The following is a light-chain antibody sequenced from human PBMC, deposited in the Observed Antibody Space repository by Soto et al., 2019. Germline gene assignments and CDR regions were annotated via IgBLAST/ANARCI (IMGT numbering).Light chain of an antibody. CDR1: QSVSTN. J-gene: IGKJ1*01. Sequence: EAVMTQSPATLSVSPGEQATLSCRASQSVSTNLAWYQQKPGQAPRLLIYDASTRATGIPVRFSGSGSGTEFTLSISSVQPEDFAVFYCQQYNRWPRTFGQGTKVDIK. CDR2: DAS. V-gene: IGKV3-15*01. CDR3: QQYNRWPRT.